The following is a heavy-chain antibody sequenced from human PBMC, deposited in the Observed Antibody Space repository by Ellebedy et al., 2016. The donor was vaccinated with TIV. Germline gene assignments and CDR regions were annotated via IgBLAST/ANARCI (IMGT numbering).Heavy chain of an antibody. CDR1: GFTFGSFT. CDR2: ISSSATYI. J-gene: IGHJ4*02. V-gene: IGHV3-21*01. CDR3: ARPGASYSSSWYDFDC. Sequence: PGGSLRLSCAASGFTFGSFTMNWVRQAPGKGLEWVSSISSSATYIHSADSVKGRFTISRDNAKNLLYLQMNSLRVEDTAVYYCARPGASYSSSWYDFDCWGQGTLVTVSS. D-gene: IGHD6-13*01.